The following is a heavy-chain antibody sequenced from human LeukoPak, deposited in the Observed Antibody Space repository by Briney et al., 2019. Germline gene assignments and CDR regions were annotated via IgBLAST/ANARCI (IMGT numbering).Heavy chain of an antibody. J-gene: IGHJ4*02. D-gene: IGHD2-15*01. V-gene: IGHV3-23*01. Sequence: PGGSLRLSCAASGFTFSSYAMSWVRQAPGKGLDWVSGLSGSGDNTYYADSVKGRFTISRDNSKNTLYLQMNSLRGGGTGVYFCVKYPAGGGEFDYWGQGTLVTVSS. CDR3: VKYPAGGGEFDY. CDR2: LSGSGDNT. CDR1: GFTFSSYA.